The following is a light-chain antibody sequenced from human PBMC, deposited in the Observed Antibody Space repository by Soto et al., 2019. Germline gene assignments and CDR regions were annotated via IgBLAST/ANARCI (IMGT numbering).Light chain of an antibody. J-gene: IGKJ1*01. CDR2: DAS. CDR1: QNIRNW. Sequence: DIQMTQSPSTLSASVGDSVTITCRASQNIRNWLAWYQQKPGKAPNPLIYDASSLKSGVPARFSGSGSGTHFTLTITGLQPEDFATYYCQHYNSYSEAFGQGTKVDIK. V-gene: IGKV1-5*01. CDR3: QHYNSYSEA.